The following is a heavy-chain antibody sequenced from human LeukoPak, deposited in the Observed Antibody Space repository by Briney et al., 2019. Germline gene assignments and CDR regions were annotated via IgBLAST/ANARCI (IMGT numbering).Heavy chain of an antibody. CDR1: GCSISGYY. CDR3: TRAAPDSSSWYGGAFDF. CDR2: IFYSGST. Sequence: SETLSLTCTVPGCSISGYYWSWIRQPPGKGPQWIGPIFYSGSTNYNPSLKSRVTISVDTSQNQFSLKLTSVTAADTAVYYCTRAAPDSSSWYGGAFDFWGQGTMVTVSA. J-gene: IGHJ3*01. V-gene: IGHV4-59*01. D-gene: IGHD6-13*01.